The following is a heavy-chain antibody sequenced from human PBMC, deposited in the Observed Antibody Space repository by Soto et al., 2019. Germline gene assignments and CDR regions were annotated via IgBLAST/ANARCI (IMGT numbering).Heavy chain of an antibody. D-gene: IGHD6-13*01. Sequence: SLRLSCAASGFTFSSYGMHWVRQAPGKGLEWVAVISYDGSNKYYADSVKGRFTISRDNSKNTLYLQMNSLRAEDTAVYYCARKGASWSLDYWGQGPLVTVSS. V-gene: IGHV3-30*03. CDR1: GFTFSSYG. J-gene: IGHJ4*02. CDR3: ARKGASWSLDY. CDR2: ISYDGSNK.